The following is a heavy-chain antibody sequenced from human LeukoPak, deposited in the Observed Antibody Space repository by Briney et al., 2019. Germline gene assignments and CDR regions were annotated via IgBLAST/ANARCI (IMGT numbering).Heavy chain of an antibody. Sequence: GGSLRLSCAASGFTVSSNYMSWVRQAPGKGLEWVSSISSSSSYIYYADSVKGRFTISRDNAKNSLYLQMNSLRAEDTAVYYCARVVVVEWELPRPEQFDYWGQGTLVTVSS. CDR1: GFTVSSNY. CDR3: ARVVVVEWELPRPEQFDY. V-gene: IGHV3-21*04. D-gene: IGHD1-26*01. J-gene: IGHJ4*02. CDR2: ISSSSSYI.